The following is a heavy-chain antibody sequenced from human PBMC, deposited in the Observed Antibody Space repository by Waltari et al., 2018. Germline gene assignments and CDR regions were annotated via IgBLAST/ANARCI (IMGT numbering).Heavy chain of an antibody. D-gene: IGHD2-15*01. CDR2: IRSKIDGEIX. CDR3: NTDHIXXIGPLDV. J-gene: IGHJ6*02. Sequence: DVQLVESGXGLVKPGGSLXLSCAXSGFTXGHAWXNXVRQAPGKGVEWVGRIRSKIDGEIXDYAAPVRGRFTXSRXDSXXXLXLEMNGLXXXDTAXYYCNTDHIXXIGPLDVXGQGTTVTVXS. V-gene: IGHV3-15*07. CDR1: GFTXGHAW.